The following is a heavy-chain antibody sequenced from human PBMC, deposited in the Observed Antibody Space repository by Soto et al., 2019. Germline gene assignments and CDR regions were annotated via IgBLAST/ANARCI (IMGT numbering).Heavy chain of an antibody. CDR1: GFTFSSYA. CDR3: TRGGYGDYVFDS. V-gene: IGHV3-23*01. Sequence: VGSLRLSCAASGFTFSSYAMSWVRQAPGKGLEWVSTINGLGDSTYYADSVKGRFTISRDISKNTLYLQMSSVRAEDTAIYYCTRGGYGDYVFDSWGQGTLVTVSS. D-gene: IGHD4-17*01. J-gene: IGHJ4*02. CDR2: INGLGDST.